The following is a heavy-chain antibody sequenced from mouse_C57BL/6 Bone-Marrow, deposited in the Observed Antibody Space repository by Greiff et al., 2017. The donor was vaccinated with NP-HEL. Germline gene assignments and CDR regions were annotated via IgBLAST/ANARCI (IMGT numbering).Heavy chain of an antibody. CDR3: ARDGSSYCDD. V-gene: IGHV1-81*01. CDR1: GYTFTSYG. CDR2: IYPRSGNT. J-gene: IGHJ2*01. D-gene: IGHD1-1*01. Sequence: QVQLQQSGAELARPGASVKLSCKASGYTFTSYGISWVKQRTGQGLEWIGEIYPRSGNTYYNEQFKGKATLTADKSSSTAFMELRSLTSEDSAVYFCARDGSSYCDDWGQGTTLTVSS.